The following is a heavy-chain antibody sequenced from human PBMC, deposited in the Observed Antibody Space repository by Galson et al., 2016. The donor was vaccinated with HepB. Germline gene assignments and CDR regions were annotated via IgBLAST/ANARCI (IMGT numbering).Heavy chain of an antibody. D-gene: IGHD6-13*01. CDR2: ISSTGRTI. CDR3: ARVLRQQLHPGHDD. J-gene: IGHJ4*02. CDR1: GFTFSDYY. Sequence: SLRLSCAASGFTFSDYYMSWIRQAPGEGLEWGSYISSTGRTIYYADSVRGRFTISRDNAENSLYLQMNSLRAEDTAVYYCARVLRQQLHPGHDDWGQGSLVTGSS. V-gene: IGHV3-11*04.